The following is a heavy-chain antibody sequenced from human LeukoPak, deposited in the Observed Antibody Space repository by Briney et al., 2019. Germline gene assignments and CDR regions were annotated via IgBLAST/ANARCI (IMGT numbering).Heavy chain of an antibody. Sequence: TGGSLRLSCEASGFSFSNYWMSWVRQAPGKGLEWVANIKQDGSEIYYVDSVRGRFTISRDNAKNSLYLQMNSLRAEDTAVYYCAKSEGHTEPYWGQGTLVTVSS. D-gene: IGHD1-14*01. CDR2: IKQDGSEI. CDR1: GFSFSNYW. CDR3: AKSEGHTEPY. V-gene: IGHV3-7*01. J-gene: IGHJ4*02.